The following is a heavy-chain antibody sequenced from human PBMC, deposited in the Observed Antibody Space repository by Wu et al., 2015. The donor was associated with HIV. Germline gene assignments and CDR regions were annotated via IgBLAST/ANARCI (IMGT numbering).Heavy chain of an antibody. CDR2: INPHSGNI. J-gene: IGHJ4*02. CDR3: AGERVETFVVLSGFYFEF. V-gene: IGHV1-2*02. CDR1: GYTFTDYY. Sequence: QVQLVQSGAEVKKPGASVKVSCKTSGYTFTDYYVYWVRQAPGQGPEWMGWINPHSGNIKYAQNFQDRVTMTRDTSISTAYMELRRLRSDDTAVYYCAGERVETFVVLSGFYFEFWGQGTLVTVSS. D-gene: IGHD2-21*01.